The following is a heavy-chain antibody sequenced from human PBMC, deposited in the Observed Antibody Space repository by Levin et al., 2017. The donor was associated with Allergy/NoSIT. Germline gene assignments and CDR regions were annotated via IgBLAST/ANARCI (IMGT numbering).Heavy chain of an antibody. CDR2: ISYDGSQK. J-gene: IGHJ6*02. V-gene: IGHV3-30*18. D-gene: IGHD3-22*01. CDR3: AKDSSVYGQYYYYGLDV. Sequence: GESLKISCAASGFSFGTYGMHWVRQAPGKGLDWVAVISYDGSQKYYADSVKGRLTISRDNSNNTLYLQINSRGDQDTAVYYCAKDSSVYGQYYYYGLDVWGQGTTVTVSS. CDR1: GFSFGTYG.